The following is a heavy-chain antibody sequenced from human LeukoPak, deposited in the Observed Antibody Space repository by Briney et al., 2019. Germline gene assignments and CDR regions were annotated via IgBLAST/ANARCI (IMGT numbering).Heavy chain of an antibody. Sequence: PSETLSLTCTVSGGSISSYYWSWIRQPPGKGLEWLGYIYYIGSTNYNPSLKSRVTISVDTSKNQFSLKLSSVTAADTAVYYCARLGGYSYYNDSSGYRLGELDYWGQGTLVTVSS. CDR2: IYYIGST. CDR1: GGSISSYY. D-gene: IGHD3-22*01. V-gene: IGHV4-59*01. J-gene: IGHJ4*02. CDR3: ARLGGYSYYNDSSGYRLGELDY.